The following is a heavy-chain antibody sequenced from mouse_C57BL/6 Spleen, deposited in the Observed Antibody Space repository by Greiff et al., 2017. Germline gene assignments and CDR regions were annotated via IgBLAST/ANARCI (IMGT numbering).Heavy chain of an antibody. CDR2: LDPSDSYT. CDR1: GYTFTSYW. J-gene: IGHJ2*01. CDR3: ARWGLNYKRFFDY. Sequence: QVQLQQPGAELVMPGASVKLSCKASGYTFTSYWMHWVKQRPGQGLEWIGELDPSDSYTNYTQKFKGKSTLTVDKSSSTAYMQLSSLTSEDSAVYYCARWGLNYKRFFDYWGQGTTLTVSS. V-gene: IGHV1-69*01. D-gene: IGHD2-12*01.